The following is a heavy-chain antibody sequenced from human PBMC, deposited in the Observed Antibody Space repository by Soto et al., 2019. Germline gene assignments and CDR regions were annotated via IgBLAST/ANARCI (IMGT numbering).Heavy chain of an antibody. CDR1: GYTSTSYN. V-gene: IGHV1-46*01. CDR3: ATGGGELPSFDP. CDR2: ITPSGGST. Sequence: ASVKVSCNASGYTSTSYNMHWLRKAPGQGLEWMGIITPSGGSTNNAHKSQGRATMTRNTSTRTDYMELRSLRSEDTAVYYCATGGGELPSFDPWGRG. J-gene: IGHJ5*02. D-gene: IGHD3-10*01.